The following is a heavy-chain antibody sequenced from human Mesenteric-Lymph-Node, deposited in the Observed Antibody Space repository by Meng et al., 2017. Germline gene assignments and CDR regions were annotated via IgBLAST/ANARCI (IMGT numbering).Heavy chain of an antibody. CDR1: GFTFSDYY. CDR2: ISSSGSTI. D-gene: IGHD1-1*01. Sequence: GESLKISCAASGFTFSDYYMSWIRQAPGKGLEWVSYISSSGSTIYYADSVKGRFTISRDNAKNSLYLQMNSLRAEDTAVYYCAGGLTWISDHWGQGTLVTVSS. V-gene: IGHV3-11*04. J-gene: IGHJ4*02. CDR3: AGGLTWISDH.